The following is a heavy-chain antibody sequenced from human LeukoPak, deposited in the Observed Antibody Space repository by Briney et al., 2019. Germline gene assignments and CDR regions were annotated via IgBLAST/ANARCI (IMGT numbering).Heavy chain of an antibody. V-gene: IGHV3-21*01. CDR2: ISSSSSYI. D-gene: IGHD5-24*01. CDR3: ARVGKMATTGNAFDI. J-gene: IGHJ3*02. Sequence: PGGSLRLSCAASGFTFSSYSMNWVRQAPGKGLEWVSSISSSSSYIYYADSVKGRFTISRDNAKNSLYLQMNSLRAEDTAVYYCARVGKMATTGNAFDIWGQGTMVTVSS. CDR1: GFTFSSYS.